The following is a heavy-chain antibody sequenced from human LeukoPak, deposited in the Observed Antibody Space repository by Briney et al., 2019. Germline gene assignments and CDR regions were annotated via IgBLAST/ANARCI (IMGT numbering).Heavy chain of an antibody. CDR3: ARDQEYPAVAGLFDP. V-gene: IGHV1-18*01. J-gene: IGHJ5*02. CDR1: GYTFTSYG. Sequence: PGASVKLSCKASGYTFTSYGISWVRQAPGQGLEWMGGISAYNGNTNYAQKFQGRVTMPTDTSTSTAYMELRSLRSDDTAVYYCARDQEYPAVAGLFDPWGQGTLVTVSP. CDR2: ISAYNGNT. D-gene: IGHD6-19*01.